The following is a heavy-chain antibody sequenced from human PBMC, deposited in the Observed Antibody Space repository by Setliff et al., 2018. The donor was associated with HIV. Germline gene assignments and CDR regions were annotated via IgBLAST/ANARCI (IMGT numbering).Heavy chain of an antibody. CDR3: ARVPTSSWYVTTQRTKEYFHQ. D-gene: IGHD6-13*01. V-gene: IGHV4-38-2*01. CDR1: GSSIRGAYY. J-gene: IGHJ1*01. Sequence: SETLSLTCAVSGSSIRGAYYWGWIRQPPGKGLEWIGSFYHGGSTLYNPSLRSRVTISVDTSKNQFSLRLSSVTAADTAIYYCARVPTSSWYVTTQRTKEYFHQWGQGTLVTVSS. CDR2: FYHGGST.